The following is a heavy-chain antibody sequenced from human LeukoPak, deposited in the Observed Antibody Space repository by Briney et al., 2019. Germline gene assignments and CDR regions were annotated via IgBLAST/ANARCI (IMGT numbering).Heavy chain of an antibody. J-gene: IGHJ4*02. Sequence: GGSLRLSCAASGFTFSGAAMHWVRQASGKGREWVGRIRSKANSYATAYAGSVKGRFTISRDDSKNTAYLQMNSLKTEDTAVYYCTRAPSLWSRTYYFDYWGQGTLVTVSS. CDR2: IRSKANSYAT. CDR1: GFTFSGAA. V-gene: IGHV3-73*01. D-gene: IGHD3-3*01. CDR3: TRAPSLWSRTYYFDY.